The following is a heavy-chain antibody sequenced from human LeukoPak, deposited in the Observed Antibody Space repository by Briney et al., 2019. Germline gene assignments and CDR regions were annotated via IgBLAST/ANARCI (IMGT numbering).Heavy chain of an antibody. CDR1: GGSVSSGNYY. J-gene: IGHJ4*02. CDR2: MYTSGST. CDR3: ARLSTVTTSFDY. V-gene: IGHV4-61*02. D-gene: IGHD4-17*01. Sequence: PSQTLSLTCTVSGGSVSSGNYYWSWIRQPAGKVLEWIGRMYTSGSTNYNPSLKSRVSISRDTSKNQFSLKLNSVTAADTAVYYCARLSTVTTSFDYWGQGTLVTVSS.